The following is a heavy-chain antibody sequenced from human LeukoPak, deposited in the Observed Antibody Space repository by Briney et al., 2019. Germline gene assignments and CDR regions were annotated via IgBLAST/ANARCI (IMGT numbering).Heavy chain of an antibody. Sequence: SETLSLTCTVSGGSISSSSYYWGWIRQPPGKGLEWIGSIYYSGSTYYNPSLKSRVTISVDTSKNQFSLRLSSVTAADTAVYYCARLQYCSGTSCYWFDPWGQGTLVTVSS. D-gene: IGHD2-2*01. CDR2: IYYSGST. CDR1: GGSISSSSYY. J-gene: IGHJ5*02. V-gene: IGHV4-39*07. CDR3: ARLQYCSGTSCYWFDP.